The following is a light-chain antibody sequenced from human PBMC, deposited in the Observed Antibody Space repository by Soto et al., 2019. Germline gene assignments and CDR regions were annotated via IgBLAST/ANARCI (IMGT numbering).Light chain of an antibody. Sequence: AIRMTQSPSSLSASKGDRVTITCRASQGISSYLAWYQQKPGKAPKLLIYAGSTLQSGVPSRFSGSGSGTDFTLTISCLQSEDFATYYCQHYYSYYTFGQGTKVDI. CDR1: QGISSY. CDR3: QHYYSYYT. J-gene: IGKJ1*01. V-gene: IGKV1-8*01. CDR2: AGS.